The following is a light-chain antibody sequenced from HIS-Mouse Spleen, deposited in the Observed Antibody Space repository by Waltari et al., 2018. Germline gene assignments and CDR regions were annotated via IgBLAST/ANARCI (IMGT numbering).Light chain of an antibody. J-gene: IGKJ1*01. CDR2: AAS. V-gene: IGKV1-9*01. CDR1: QGISSY. CDR3: QQLNSYPPT. Sequence: IPLTPSPSFLSASVGDRVPITCRASQGISSYLAWYQQKPGKAPKLLIYAASTLQSGVPSRFSGSGSGTEFTLTISSLQPEDFATYYCQQLNSYPPTFGQGTKVEIK.